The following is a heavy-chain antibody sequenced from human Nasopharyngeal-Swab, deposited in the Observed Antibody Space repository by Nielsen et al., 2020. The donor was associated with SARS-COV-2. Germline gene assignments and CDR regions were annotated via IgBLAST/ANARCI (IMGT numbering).Heavy chain of an antibody. J-gene: IGHJ4*02. Sequence: WIRQPPGKGLEWVAVIWYDGSNKYYADSVKGRFTISRDNSKNTLYLQMNSLRAEDTAVYYCARARSYGSGRNPKGGGNFDYWGQGTLVHRLL. V-gene: IGHV3-33*01. D-gene: IGHD3-10*01. CDR3: ARARSYGSGRNPKGGGNFDY. CDR2: IWYDGSNK.